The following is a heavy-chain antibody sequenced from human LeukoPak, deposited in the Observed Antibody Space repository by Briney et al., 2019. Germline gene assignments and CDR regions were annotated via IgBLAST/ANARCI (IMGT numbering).Heavy chain of an antibody. CDR3: ARRFGRGYFDY. CDR1: GYTFTGYY. V-gene: IGHV1-2*02. Sequence: ASVKVSCKASGYTFTGYYMHWVRQAPGQGLEWMGWINPNSGGTNYAQKFQGRVTMTRDTSISTAYMELRSLRSDDTAVYYCARRFGRGYFDYWGQGTLVTVSS. D-gene: IGHD3-10*01. CDR2: INPNSGGT. J-gene: IGHJ4*02.